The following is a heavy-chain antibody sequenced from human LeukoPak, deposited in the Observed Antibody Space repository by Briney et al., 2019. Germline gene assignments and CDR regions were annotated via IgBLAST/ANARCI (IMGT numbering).Heavy chain of an antibody. D-gene: IGHD3-22*01. CDR2: IYSGGST. J-gene: IGHJ4*02. Sequence: GGSLRLSCAASGFTVSSNYMSWVRQAPGKGLEWVSVIYSGGSTYYADSVKGRFTTSRDNSKNTLYLQMNSLRAEDTAAYYCARVSWTYYYDSSGSFFDYWGQGTLVTVSS. CDR1: GFTVSSNY. V-gene: IGHV3-66*02. CDR3: ARVSWTYYYDSSGSFFDY.